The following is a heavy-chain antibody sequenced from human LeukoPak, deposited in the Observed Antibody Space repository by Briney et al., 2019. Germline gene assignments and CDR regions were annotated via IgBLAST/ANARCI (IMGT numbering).Heavy chain of an antibody. D-gene: IGHD5-18*01. Sequence: ASVKVSCKASGYTFTSYGISWVRQAPGQGLEWMGWISAYSGNTNYAQKLQGRVTMTTDTSTSTAYMELRSLRSDDTAVYYCARVMAWIQNDAFDIWGQGTMVTVSS. CDR1: GYTFTSYG. CDR3: ARVMAWIQNDAFDI. J-gene: IGHJ3*02. CDR2: ISAYSGNT. V-gene: IGHV1-18*01.